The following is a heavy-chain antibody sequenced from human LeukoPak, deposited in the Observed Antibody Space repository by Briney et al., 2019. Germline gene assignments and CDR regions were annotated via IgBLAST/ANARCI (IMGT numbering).Heavy chain of an antibody. CDR1: GFTFDDYT. CDR3: AKDTYYYDSSGYYYFDY. J-gene: IGHJ4*02. CDR2: ISWNSGSI. D-gene: IGHD3-22*01. Sequence: GGSLRLSCAASGFTFDDYTMHWVRQAPGKGLEWVSGISWNSGSIDYAVSVKGRFTISRDNAKNSLYLQMNSLRAEDTALYYCAKDTYYYDSSGYYYFDYWGQGTLVTVSS. V-gene: IGHV3-9*01.